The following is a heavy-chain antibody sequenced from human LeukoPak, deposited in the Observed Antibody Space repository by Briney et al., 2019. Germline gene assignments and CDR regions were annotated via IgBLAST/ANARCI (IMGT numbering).Heavy chain of an antibody. J-gene: IGHJ5*02. V-gene: IGHV1-18*01. CDR2: ISAYNGST. CDR1: GYTFTNLA. CDR3: ARDSGIVVVPASP. D-gene: IGHD2-2*01. Sequence: ASVKVSCKASGYTFTNLAMNWVRQAPGQGLEWMGWISAYNGSTNYAQKLQGRVTMTTDTSTSTAYMELRSLRSDDTAVYYCARDSGIVVVPASPWGQGTLVTVSS.